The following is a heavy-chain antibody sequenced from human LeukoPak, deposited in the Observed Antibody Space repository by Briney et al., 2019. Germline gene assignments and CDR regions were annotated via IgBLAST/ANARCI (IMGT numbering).Heavy chain of an antibody. D-gene: IGHD6-19*01. J-gene: IGHJ5*02. CDR1: GYTFTSYA. CDR2: INAGNGNT. Sequence: XSVKVSCKASGYTFTSYAMHWVRQAPGQRLEWMGWINAGNGNTKYSQKFQGRVTITRDTSASTAYMELSSLRSEDTAVYYCARHSSGYGWFDPWGQGTLVTVSS. V-gene: IGHV1-3*01. CDR3: ARHSSGYGWFDP.